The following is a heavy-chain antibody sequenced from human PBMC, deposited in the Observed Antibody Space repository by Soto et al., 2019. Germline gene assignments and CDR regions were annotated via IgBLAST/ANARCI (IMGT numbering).Heavy chain of an antibody. D-gene: IGHD5-12*01. Sequence: GGSLRLSCAASGFTFSSYWMHWVRQAPGKGLVWVSRINSDGSSTSYADSVKGRFTISRDNAKNTLYLQMNSLRAEDTAVYYCAREGATIPFDYWGQGTLVTVSS. J-gene: IGHJ4*02. V-gene: IGHV3-74*01. CDR3: AREGATIPFDY. CDR1: GFTFSSYW. CDR2: INSDGSST.